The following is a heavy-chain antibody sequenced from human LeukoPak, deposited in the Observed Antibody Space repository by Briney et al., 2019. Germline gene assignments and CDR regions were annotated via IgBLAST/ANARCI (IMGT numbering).Heavy chain of an antibody. D-gene: IGHD6-19*01. CDR1: GYTFTGYY. CDR2: INPNSGGT. V-gene: IGHV1-2*02. Sequence: ASVKVSCKASGYTFTGYYMHWVRQAPGQGLEWIGWINPNSGGTNYAQKFQGRVTMTRDTSISTAYMVLSRLRSDDTAVYYCARDAVYSSGSNWFDPWGQGTLVTVSS. J-gene: IGHJ5*02. CDR3: ARDAVYSSGSNWFDP.